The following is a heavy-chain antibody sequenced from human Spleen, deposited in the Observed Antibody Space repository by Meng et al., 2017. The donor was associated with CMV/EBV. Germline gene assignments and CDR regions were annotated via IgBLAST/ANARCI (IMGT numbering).Heavy chain of an antibody. Sequence: GSLRLSCTVSGGSISSYYWSWIRQPPGKGLEWIGYIYYSGSTNYNPSLKSRVTISVDTSKNQSSLKLSSVTAADTAVYYCAREGGASWFDYWGQGTLVTVSS. D-gene: IGHD2-2*01. CDR3: AREGGASWFDY. V-gene: IGHV4-59*01. J-gene: IGHJ4*02. CDR2: IYYSGST. CDR1: GGSISSYY.